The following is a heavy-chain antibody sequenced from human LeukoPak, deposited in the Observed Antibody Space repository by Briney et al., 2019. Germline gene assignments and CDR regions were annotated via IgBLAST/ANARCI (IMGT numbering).Heavy chain of an antibody. CDR1: GGSISSSSYY. D-gene: IGHD5-18*01. V-gene: IGHV4-39*07. CDR2: IYYSGST. CDR3: GRVRGYSYGLIFYYFDY. J-gene: IGHJ4*02. Sequence: PSETLPLTCIVSGGSISSSSYYWGWIRQPPGKGLEWIGNIYYSGSTYYNPSLKSRVTMSVDTSKNQFSLKLSSVTAADTAVYYCGRVRGYSYGLIFYYFDYWGQGTLVTVSS.